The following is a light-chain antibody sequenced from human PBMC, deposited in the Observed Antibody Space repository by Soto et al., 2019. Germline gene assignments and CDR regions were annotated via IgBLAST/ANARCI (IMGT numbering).Light chain of an antibody. CDR1: QSISTW. J-gene: IGKJ1*01. Sequence: EIHLTQSPSTLSSSEGERATITCRAGQSISTWLAWYQQKPGQAPKLLISAASNLESGVPSSFSGSGSGTEFTLTISGLQPDDFATYYCQQYNTSSWTFGQGTKVDI. V-gene: IGKV1-5*01. CDR2: AAS. CDR3: QQYNTSSWT.